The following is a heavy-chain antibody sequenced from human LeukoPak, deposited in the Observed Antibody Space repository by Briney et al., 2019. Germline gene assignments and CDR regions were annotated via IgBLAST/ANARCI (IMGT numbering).Heavy chain of an antibody. D-gene: IGHD3-16*01. CDR1: GFILRDYA. J-gene: IGHJ4*02. CDR2: IAYIGS. Sequence: GGSLRLSCAASGFILRDYAMTWVRQTPGKGPEWVSTIAYIGSFYADSVKGRFSISRDDSKNTLYLQMNNLRADDSAVYFCVKGLHMLDYWGQGTLVTVSS. CDR3: VKGLHMLDY. V-gene: IGHV3-23*01.